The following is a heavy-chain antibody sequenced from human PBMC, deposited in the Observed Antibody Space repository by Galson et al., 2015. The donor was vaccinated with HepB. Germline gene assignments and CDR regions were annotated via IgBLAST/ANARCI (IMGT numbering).Heavy chain of an antibody. J-gene: IGHJ5*02. CDR1: GFTFSSYA. Sequence: SLRLSCAASGFTFSSYAMSWVRQAPGKGLEWVSAISGSGGSTYYADSVKGRFTISRDNSKNTLYLQMNSLRAEDTAVYYCAKGSGGSGSYYVFWFDPWGQGTLVTVSS. D-gene: IGHD1-26*01. CDR2: ISGSGGST. V-gene: IGHV3-23*01. CDR3: AKGSGGSGSYYVFWFDP.